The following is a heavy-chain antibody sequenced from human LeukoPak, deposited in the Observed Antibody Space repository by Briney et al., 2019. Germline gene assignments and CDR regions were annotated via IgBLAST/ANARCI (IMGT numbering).Heavy chain of an antibody. CDR2: IYTSGST. J-gene: IGHJ3*02. D-gene: IGHD2-2*01. CDR3: ARDSVADCSSTSCLRAFDI. Sequence: SETLSLTCSVSGGSISSYYWGWIRQPAGKGLEWIGRIYTSGSTNYNPSLKSQVTMSVDTSKNQFSLKLSSVTAADTAVYYCARDSVADCSSTSCLRAFDIWGQGTMVTVSS. V-gene: IGHV4-4*07. CDR1: GGSISSYY.